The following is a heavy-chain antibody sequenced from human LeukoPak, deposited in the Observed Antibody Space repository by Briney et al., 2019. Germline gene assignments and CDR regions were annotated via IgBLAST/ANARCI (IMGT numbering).Heavy chain of an antibody. Sequence: GGSLRLSCAASGFTFSSYAMSWVRQAPGKGLEWVANIKQDGSEKYYVDSVKGRFTISRDNAKNSLYLQMNSLRAEDTAVYYCASSNPGYSSSWYRYYYYGMDVWGQGTTVTVSS. J-gene: IGHJ6*02. V-gene: IGHV3-7*01. CDR1: GFTFSSYA. CDR3: ASSNPGYSSSWYRYYYYGMDV. D-gene: IGHD6-13*01. CDR2: IKQDGSEK.